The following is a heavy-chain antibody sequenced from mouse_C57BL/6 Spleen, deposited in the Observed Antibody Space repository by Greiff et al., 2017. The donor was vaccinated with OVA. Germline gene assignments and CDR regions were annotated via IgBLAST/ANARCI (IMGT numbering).Heavy chain of an antibody. J-gene: IGHJ4*01. CDR3: TRGGVVTFYYAMDY. Sequence: EVQRVESGEGLVKPGGSLKLSCAASGFTFSSYAMSWVRQTPEKRLEWVAYISSGGDYYYYADTVKGRFTISRDNARNTLYLQMSSLKSEDTAMYYCTRGGVVTFYYAMDYWGQGTSVTVSS. CDR1: GFTFSSYA. CDR2: ISSGGDYY. V-gene: IGHV5-9-1*02. D-gene: IGHD1-1*02.